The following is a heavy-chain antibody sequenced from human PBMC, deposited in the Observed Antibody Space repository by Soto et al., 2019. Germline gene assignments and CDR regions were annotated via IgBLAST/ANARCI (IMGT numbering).Heavy chain of an antibody. J-gene: IGHJ4*02. CDR1: GGSISGGGYY. D-gene: IGHD5-12*01. CDR3: AVHSGYDHRVDY. Sequence: SETLSLTCTVSGGSISGGGYYWSWIRQHPGKGLEWIGYIYYSGSTYYNPSLKSRVTISVDTSKNQFSLKLSSVTAADTSVYYCAVHSGYDHRVDYWGQGTLVTVSS. CDR2: IYYSGST. V-gene: IGHV4-31*03.